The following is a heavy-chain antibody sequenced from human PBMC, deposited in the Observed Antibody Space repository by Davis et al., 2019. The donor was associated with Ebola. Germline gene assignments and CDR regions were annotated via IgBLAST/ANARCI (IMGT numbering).Heavy chain of an antibody. Sequence: GESLNTSCSASGFTFSTFGMFWVRQAPGKGLEWVAFIRFDGSEKYYADSVKGRFTISRENSKATLDLQMNSLRAEDTAVYYCAKGDNSGWYGVDYWGQGTLVTVSS. CDR2: IRFDGSEK. CDR3: AKGDNSGWYGVDY. V-gene: IGHV3-30*02. J-gene: IGHJ4*02. CDR1: GFTFSTFG. D-gene: IGHD6-19*01.